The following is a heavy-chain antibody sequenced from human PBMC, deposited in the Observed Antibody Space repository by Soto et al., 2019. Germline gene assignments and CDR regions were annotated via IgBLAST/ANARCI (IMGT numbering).Heavy chain of an antibody. CDR2: ISGSGGST. D-gene: IGHD3-9*01. CDR3: AKRGYDILTGYYKTGY. CDR1: GFTFSSYA. Sequence: VGSLRLSCAASGFTFSSYAMSWVRQAPGKGLEWVSAISGSGGSTYYADSVKGRFTISRDNSKNTLYLQMNSLRAEDTAVYYCAKRGYDILTGYYKTGYWGQGTLVTVSS. J-gene: IGHJ4*02. V-gene: IGHV3-23*01.